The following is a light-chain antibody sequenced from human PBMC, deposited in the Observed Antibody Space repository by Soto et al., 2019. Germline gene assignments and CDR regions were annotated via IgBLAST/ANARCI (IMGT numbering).Light chain of an antibody. J-gene: IGLJ1*01. Sequence: QSVLTQPASVSGSPGQSITISCTGTSSDVGSYDLVSWYQQHPGEAPRLIIYEVTKRPSGVSNRFSGSKSGSTASLTFSGLQAEDEADYFCCSYAGVSTFVFGTGTKVTVL. CDR1: SSDVGSYDL. CDR3: CSYAGVSTFV. V-gene: IGLV2-23*02. CDR2: EVT.